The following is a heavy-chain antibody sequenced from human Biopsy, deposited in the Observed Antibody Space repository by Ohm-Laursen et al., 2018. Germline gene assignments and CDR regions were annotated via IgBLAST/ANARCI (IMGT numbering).Heavy chain of an antibody. CDR2: IWYDGSNK. CDR1: GFYFSNYA. J-gene: IGHJ4*02. D-gene: IGHD2-8*01. V-gene: IGHV3-33*06. Sequence: SLRLSCSASGFYFSNYAMSWVRQAPGKGLEWVAAIWYDGSNKNYADSVKGRFTISRDNSKNTLYLQMNSLRGEDTAVYYCAKCMTGGSNYYFHHCGQGTLVTVSS. CDR3: AKCMTGGSNYYFHH.